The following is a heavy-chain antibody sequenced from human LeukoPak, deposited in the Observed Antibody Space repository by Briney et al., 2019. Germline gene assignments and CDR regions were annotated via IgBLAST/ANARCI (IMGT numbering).Heavy chain of an antibody. Sequence: GGSLRLSCAASGFTFSNYAMSWVRQAPGKGLEWVSAISGSGGTTYYADSVKGRITISRDNSMNTLYLQMNSLRAEDTAVFYCARGDCSSTSCSSTPKNWFDPWGQGTLVSVSS. D-gene: IGHD2-2*01. V-gene: IGHV3-23*01. CDR2: ISGSGGTT. J-gene: IGHJ5*02. CDR3: ARGDCSSTSCSSTPKNWFDP. CDR1: GFTFSNYA.